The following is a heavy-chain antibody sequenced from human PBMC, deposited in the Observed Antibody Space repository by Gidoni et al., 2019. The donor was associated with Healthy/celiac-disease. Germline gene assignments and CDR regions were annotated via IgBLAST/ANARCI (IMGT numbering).Heavy chain of an antibody. CDR3: ARAQIVVVPAAILHYYFDY. V-gene: IGHV3-30-3*01. CDR2: ISYDGSNK. CDR1: GFTFISYA. J-gene: IGHJ4*02. Sequence: QVQLVESGGGVVQPGRSLRLSCAASGFTFISYAMHWVRQAPGKGLEWVAVISYDGSNKYYADSVKGRFTISRDNSKNTLYLQMNSLRAEDTAVYYCARAQIVVVPAAILHYYFDYWGQGTLVTVSS. D-gene: IGHD2-2*01.